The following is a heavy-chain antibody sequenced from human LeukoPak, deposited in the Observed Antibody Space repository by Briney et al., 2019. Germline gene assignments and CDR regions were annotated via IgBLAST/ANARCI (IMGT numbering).Heavy chain of an antibody. CDR2: IIPILGIA. Sequence: SVKVSCMASGGTISSYAISWVRQAPGRGLEWMGRIIPILGIANYAQKFQGRVTITADKSTSTAYMELSSLRSGDTAVYYCARQGRSGFHPFYLDYRGQGTLGT. CDR3: ARQGRSGFHPFYLDY. CDR1: GGTISSYA. D-gene: IGHD6-19*01. V-gene: IGHV1-69*04. J-gene: IGHJ4*03.